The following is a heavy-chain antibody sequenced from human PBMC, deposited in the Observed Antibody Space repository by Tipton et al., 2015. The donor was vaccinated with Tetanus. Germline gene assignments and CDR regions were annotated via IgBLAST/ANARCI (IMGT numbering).Heavy chain of an antibody. CDR2: SWYDGTDK. V-gene: IGHV3-33*01. CDR1: GSIFSSYG. D-gene: IGHD2-15*01. J-gene: IGHJ4*02. Sequence: SGSIFSSYGIHWVRQAPGKGLEWVAVSWYDGTDKYYADSVKGRFTISRDNSKNTLYLQMNSLRAEDTAVYYCAREADCSGGSCFSGDFDNWGQGTQVTVSS. CDR3: AREADCSGGSCFSGDFDN.